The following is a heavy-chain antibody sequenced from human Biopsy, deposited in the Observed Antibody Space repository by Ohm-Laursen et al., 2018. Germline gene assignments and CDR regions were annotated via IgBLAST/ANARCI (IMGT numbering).Heavy chain of an antibody. J-gene: IGHJ4*02. CDR1: GDAFLGYY. D-gene: IGHD3/OR15-3a*01. CDR2: IYPNSGDT. V-gene: IGHV1-2*02. CDR3: ARDLVDWTVPS. Sequence: SVKVSCNASGDAFLGYYLHWVRQAPGQGLEWMGSIYPNSGDTDFAQKFQGRVTMTRDTSINTAFMELKSLRSDDTAVYYCARDLVDWTVPSWGQGTLVIVSS.